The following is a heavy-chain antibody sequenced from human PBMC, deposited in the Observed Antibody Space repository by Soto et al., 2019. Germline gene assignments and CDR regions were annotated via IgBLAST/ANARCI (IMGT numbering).Heavy chain of an antibody. J-gene: IGHJ4*02. D-gene: IGHD6-6*01. V-gene: IGHV4-39*01. CDR2: IYYSGST. Sequence: SETLSLTCTVSGGSISRSSYYWGWIRQPPGKGLEWIGTIYYSGSTFYNLSLKSRVTISVDTSKTQFSLKLSSVTVADTAVYYCARRSFEYSSSSDPGFFDYWGQGTPVTVSS. CDR1: GGSISRSSYY. CDR3: ARRSFEYSSSSDPGFFDY.